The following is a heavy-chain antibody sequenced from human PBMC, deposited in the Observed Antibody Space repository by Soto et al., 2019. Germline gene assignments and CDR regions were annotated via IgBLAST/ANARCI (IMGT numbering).Heavy chain of an antibody. CDR2: IYYSGST. J-gene: IGHJ4*02. CDR1: GGSISSSSYY. CDR3: ARSGYDIGLDY. V-gene: IGHV4-39*01. Sequence: SETLSLTCTVSGGSISSSSYYWGWIRQPPGKGLEWIGSIYYSGSTYYNPSLKSRVTISVDTSKNQFSLKLSSVTAADTAVYYCARSGYDIGLDYWGQGTLVTVSS. D-gene: IGHD5-12*01.